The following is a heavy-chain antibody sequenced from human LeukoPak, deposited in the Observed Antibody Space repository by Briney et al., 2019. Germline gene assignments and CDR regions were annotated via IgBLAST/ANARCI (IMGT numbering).Heavy chain of an antibody. J-gene: IGHJ4*02. CDR3: ARALSYSSGWYFDY. Sequence: SETLSLTCTVSGGSISSYYWSWIRQPPGKGLEWIGQIHYSGSTKYNPSLKSRVTISVDTSKNQFSLKLSAVTAADTAVYYCARALSYSSGWYFDYWGQGTLVTASS. CDR2: IHYSGST. CDR1: GGSISSYY. D-gene: IGHD6-19*01. V-gene: IGHV4-59*01.